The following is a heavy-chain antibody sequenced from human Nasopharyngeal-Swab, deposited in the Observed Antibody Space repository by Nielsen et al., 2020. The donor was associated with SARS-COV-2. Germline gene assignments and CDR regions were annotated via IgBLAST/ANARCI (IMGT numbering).Heavy chain of an antibody. V-gene: IGHV4-39*01. Sequence: SETLSLTCTVSGGSISSSSYYWGWIRQPPGKGLEWIGSIYYSGSTYYNPSLKSRVTISVDTSKNKFSLKLSSVTAADTAVYYCARHRGIYYYYYGMDVWGQGTTVTVSS. CDR2: IYYSGST. CDR1: GGSISSSSYY. D-gene: IGHD3-10*01. J-gene: IGHJ6*02. CDR3: ARHRGIYYYYYGMDV.